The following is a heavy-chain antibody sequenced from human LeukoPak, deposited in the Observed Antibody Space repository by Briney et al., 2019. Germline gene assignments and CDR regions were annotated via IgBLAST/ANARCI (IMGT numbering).Heavy chain of an antibody. CDR3: GMRGLTFD. Sequence: SGGSLRLPCAASGFTFSTLDFNWVRQAPGRGLEWVSSIDRSGSYIYYADSVKGRFTISRDNAKNSLYLQMDSLRAEDTAVYYCGMRGLTFDWGQGTLVTVSS. D-gene: IGHD3-22*01. CDR2: IDRSGSYI. V-gene: IGHV3-21*01. CDR1: GFTFSTLD. J-gene: IGHJ4*02.